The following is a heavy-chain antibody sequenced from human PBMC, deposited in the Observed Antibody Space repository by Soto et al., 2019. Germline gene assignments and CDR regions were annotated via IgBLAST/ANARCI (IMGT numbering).Heavy chain of an antibody. CDR1: GYSFTSYW. Sequence: GESLKISCKGSGYSFTSYWIGWVRQMPGKGLEWMGIIYPGDSDTRYSPSFQGQVTISADKSISTAYLQWSSLKASDTAMYYCARHRLGGDYGNPRYNWFDPWGQGTLVTVSS. D-gene: IGHD4-17*01. CDR3: ARHRLGGDYGNPRYNWFDP. V-gene: IGHV5-51*01. J-gene: IGHJ5*02. CDR2: IYPGDSDT.